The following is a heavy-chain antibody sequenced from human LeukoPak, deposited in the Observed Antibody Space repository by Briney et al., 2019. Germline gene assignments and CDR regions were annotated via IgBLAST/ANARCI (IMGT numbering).Heavy chain of an antibody. V-gene: IGHV3-30*04. CDR2: ISNDGSNK. Sequence: PGGSLRLSCAASGFTFSSYAIHWVRQAPGKGLEWVAVISNDGSNKDYADSVKGRFTISRDNSKKTVYMQMNSLRGDDTAVYFCARGTYSGSSYPGYWGQGTPVTVSS. D-gene: IGHD1-26*01. CDR3: ARGTYSGSSYPGY. J-gene: IGHJ4*02. CDR1: GFTFSSYA.